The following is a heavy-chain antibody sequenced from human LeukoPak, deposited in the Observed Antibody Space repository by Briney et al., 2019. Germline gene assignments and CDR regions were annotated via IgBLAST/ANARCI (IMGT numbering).Heavy chain of an antibody. CDR3: ARDFVVVPAAMEAFDI. V-gene: IGHV1-8*01. CDR2: MNPNSGNT. Sequence: ASVKVSCKASGYTFTSYDINWVRQATGQGLGWMGWMNPNSGNTGYAQKFQSRVTLTRNTSMSTAYMELSSLRSDDTAVYYCARDFVVVPAAMEAFDIWGQGTMVTVSS. D-gene: IGHD2-2*01. CDR1: GYTFTSYD. J-gene: IGHJ3*02.